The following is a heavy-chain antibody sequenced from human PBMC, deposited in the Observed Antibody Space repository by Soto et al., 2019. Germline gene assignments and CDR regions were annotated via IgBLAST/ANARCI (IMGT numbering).Heavy chain of an antibody. V-gene: IGHV4-34*01. CDR2: INHSGST. CDR3: ARVGYSSSNHGMDV. Sequence: SETLRLTYAVYGGSFSGYYWSWIRQPPGKGLEWIGEINHSGSTNYNPSLKSRVTISVDTSKNQFSLKLSTVTAADTAVYYCARVGYSSSNHGMDVWGQGTTVT. CDR1: GGSFSGYY. J-gene: IGHJ6*02. D-gene: IGHD6-13*01.